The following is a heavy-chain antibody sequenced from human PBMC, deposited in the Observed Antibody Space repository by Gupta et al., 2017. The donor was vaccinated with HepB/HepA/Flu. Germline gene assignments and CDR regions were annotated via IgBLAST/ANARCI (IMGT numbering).Heavy chain of an antibody. CDR2: VFYSGIT. D-gene: IGHD2-21*01. CDR1: GDSIPNNIHH. J-gene: IGHJ3*01. V-gene: IGHV4-39*01. CDR3: TRRQYCVTASCLATQRSTDV. Sequence: QLQLQESGPGQVKPSETLSLTCTVSGDSIPNNIHHWAWIRQPPGKGLEWIATVFYSGITSYSPSLKSRVTISMDTSENQFSLKLTSVTAADTAVYFCTRRQYCVTASCLATQRSTDVWGRGTMVSVSS.